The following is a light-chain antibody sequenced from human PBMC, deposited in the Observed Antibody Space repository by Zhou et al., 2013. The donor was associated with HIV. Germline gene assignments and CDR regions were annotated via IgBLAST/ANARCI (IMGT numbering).Light chain of an antibody. J-gene: IGKJ1*01. Sequence: ENVLTQSPGTLSLSPGERATLSCRASQSVTTYLAWYQQKPGQAPRLLIYGASTRATGIPDRFSGGGSGTDFTLTISRLEPEDFAVYYCQQYGGSPPGTFGPRDQGGNQT. CDR2: GAS. CDR3: QQYGGSPPGT. CDR1: QSVTTY. V-gene: IGKV3-20*01.